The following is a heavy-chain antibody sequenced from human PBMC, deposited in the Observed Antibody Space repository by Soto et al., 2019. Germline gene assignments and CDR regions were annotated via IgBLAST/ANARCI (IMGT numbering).Heavy chain of an antibody. CDR2: INPNRGGT. J-gene: IGHJ6*02. Sequence: ASVKVSCKASGYTFTGYYMHWVRQAPGQGLEWMGWINPNRGGTNYAQKFQGWVTMTRDTSISTAYMELSRLRSDDTAVYYCARAVVGAAAGSLYYYGMDVWGQGTTVTVSS. D-gene: IGHD6-13*01. V-gene: IGHV1-2*04. CDR1: GYTFTGYY. CDR3: ARAVVGAAAGSLYYYGMDV.